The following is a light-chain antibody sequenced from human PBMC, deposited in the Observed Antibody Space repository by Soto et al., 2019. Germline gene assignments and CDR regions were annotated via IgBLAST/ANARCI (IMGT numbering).Light chain of an antibody. V-gene: IGKV1-39*01. J-gene: IGKJ2*01. Sequence: DIQMTQSPSSLSPSVGDRVTITCRASQSISTYLNWYQQKPGKAPNLLIYAASSLESGVPSRFSGSGSGTDFTLTISSLQPEDFATYYCQQSYSTPYTFGQGTKLEIK. CDR1: QSISTY. CDR2: AAS. CDR3: QQSYSTPYT.